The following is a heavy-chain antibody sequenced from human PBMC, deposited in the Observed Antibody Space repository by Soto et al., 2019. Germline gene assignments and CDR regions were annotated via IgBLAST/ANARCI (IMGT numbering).Heavy chain of an antibody. CDR2: IDGSGATK. CDR1: GFTFNDFE. V-gene: IGHV3-48*03. J-gene: IGHJ4*02. CDR3: ARGFGRFNY. D-gene: IGHD3-10*01. Sequence: EVQLLESGGGLVQPGGSLRLSCGVSGFTFNDFEMNWVRQAPGKGPEWLAYIDGSGATKKYADSVRGRFTISRDNPNNSLFLQISSLSAADTAMYYCARGFGRFNYWGQGTLVSVSS.